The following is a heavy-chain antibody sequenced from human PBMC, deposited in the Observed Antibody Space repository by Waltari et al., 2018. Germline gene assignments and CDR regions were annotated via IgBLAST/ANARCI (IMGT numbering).Heavy chain of an antibody. CDR1: GFTFSTYW. J-gene: IGHJ3*01. V-gene: IGHV3-7*01. Sequence: EVQLVESGGDLVRPGGSLRLSCEASGFTFSTYWMSWVRQAPGKGLEWVADIRQDGGEERYLASVRGRFIISRDNAKNSVFLQMDSLRAEDTALYYCAKDNWGIPGGIDGFDVWGQGTMDTVSS. D-gene: IGHD7-27*01. CDR2: IRQDGGEE. CDR3: AKDNWGIPGGIDGFDV.